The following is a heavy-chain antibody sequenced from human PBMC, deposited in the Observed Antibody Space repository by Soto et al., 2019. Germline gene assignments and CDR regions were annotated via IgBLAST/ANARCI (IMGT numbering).Heavy chain of an antibody. CDR3: ARDPQIFEY. J-gene: IGHJ4*02. V-gene: IGHV1-18*04. CDR1: GYTFTSYG. Sequence: QVQLVQSGAEVKKPGASVKVSCKASGYTFTSYGISWVRQAPGQGLEWMGWISAYNGNTKYAQKFQGRVTMTTHTSTRTAYMELRSLISDDTAAYYCARDPQIFEYWGQGNLVTVSS. CDR2: ISAYNGNT.